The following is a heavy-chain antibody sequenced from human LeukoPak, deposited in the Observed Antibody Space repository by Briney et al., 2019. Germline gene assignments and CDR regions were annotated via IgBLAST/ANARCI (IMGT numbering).Heavy chain of an antibody. CDR1: GFSFTTYC. J-gene: IGHJ4*02. Sequence: GGSLKISCKASGFSFTTYCIGWSRQMPGRGLEWMEIIYPGDHDTTYRQAFRDQVTISADKSLSTAYLQWSSLKASDTAIYYCARRDFTSVHFDYGGQRTLVTLST. CDR3: ARRDFTSVHFDY. V-gene: IGHV5-51*01. D-gene: IGHD1-1*01. CDR2: IYPGDHDT.